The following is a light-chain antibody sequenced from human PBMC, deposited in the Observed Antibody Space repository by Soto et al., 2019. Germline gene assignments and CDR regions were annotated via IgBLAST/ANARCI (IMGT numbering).Light chain of an antibody. CDR2: AAS. V-gene: IGKV1-39*01. Sequence: DTQMTQSPSSLSASVGDRVTITCRASQSIATYLNWYQHKLGKAPKLLIYAASSLQTGVPSRFSGSGSGTDFTLTISSLQPEDFATYFCQQSYTIPITFGQGTRLEIK. J-gene: IGKJ5*01. CDR3: QQSYTIPIT. CDR1: QSIATY.